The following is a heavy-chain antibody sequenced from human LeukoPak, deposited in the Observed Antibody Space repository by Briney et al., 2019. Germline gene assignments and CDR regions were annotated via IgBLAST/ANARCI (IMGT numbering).Heavy chain of an antibody. V-gene: IGHV3-30-3*01. CDR3: ARVSSVWPL. J-gene: IGHJ4*02. CDR2: ISYDGSNK. Sequence: GGSLRLSCAASGFTFSSYAMHWVRQAPGKGLEWVAVISYDGSNKYYADSVKGRFTISRDNSKNTLYLQMNSLRAEDTAVYYCARVSSVWPLWGQGTLVTVSS. CDR1: GFTFSSYA. D-gene: IGHD6-19*01.